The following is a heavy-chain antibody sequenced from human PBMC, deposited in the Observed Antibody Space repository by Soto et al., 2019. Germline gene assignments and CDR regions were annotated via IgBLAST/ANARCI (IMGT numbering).Heavy chain of an antibody. D-gene: IGHD1-7*01. Sequence: QVQLVQSGAEVKKPGASVKVSCKASGYTFTSYGISWVRQAPGQGLEWMGWISAYNGNTNYAQKLQGRVTMTTDTPTSTAYMELRSLRSEDTAVYDCARDDWNYVPDYWGQGTLVTVSS. V-gene: IGHV1-18*01. CDR1: GYTFTSYG. J-gene: IGHJ4*02. CDR3: ARDDWNYVPDY. CDR2: ISAYNGNT.